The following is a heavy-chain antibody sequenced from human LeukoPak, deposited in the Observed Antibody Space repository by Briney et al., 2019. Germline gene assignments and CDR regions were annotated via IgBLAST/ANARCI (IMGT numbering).Heavy chain of an antibody. Sequence: SETLSLTCTVSGGSISSYYWSWIRQPPGKGLEWIGYIYYRGSTNYNPSLKSRVTISVDTSKNQFSLRLSSVTAADTAVYYCARELRYDSSIYYFDYWGQGALVTVSS. V-gene: IGHV4-59*01. J-gene: IGHJ4*02. D-gene: IGHD3-22*01. CDR1: GGSISSYY. CDR2: IYYRGST. CDR3: ARELRYDSSIYYFDY.